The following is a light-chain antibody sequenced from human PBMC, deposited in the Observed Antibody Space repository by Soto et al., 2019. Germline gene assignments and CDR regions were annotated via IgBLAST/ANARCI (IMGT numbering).Light chain of an antibody. CDR1: QSVSSN. CDR2: GAS. Sequence: EIVMTQSPATLSVSPGERATLSCRASQSVSSNLDWYQQKPGQAPRLLIYGASTRATGIPARFSGSGSGTEFTLPISSLQSEDFAVYYCQQYNNWPPYTFGQGTKLEIK. CDR3: QQYNNWPPYT. J-gene: IGKJ2*01. V-gene: IGKV3-15*01.